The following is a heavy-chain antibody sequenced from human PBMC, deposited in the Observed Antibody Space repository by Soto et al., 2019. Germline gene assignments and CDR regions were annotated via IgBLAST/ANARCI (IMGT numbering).Heavy chain of an antibody. CDR3: ARRSGYSYGIDY. D-gene: IGHD5-18*01. CDR1: GGSISSSSYY. V-gene: IGHV4-39*01. Sequence: SETLSLTCTVSGGSISSSSYYWGWIRQPPGKGLEWIGSIYYSGSTYYNPSLKSRVTISVDTSKNQFSLKLISVTAADTAVYYCARRSGYSYGIDYWGQGTLVTVSS. CDR2: IYYSGST. J-gene: IGHJ4*02.